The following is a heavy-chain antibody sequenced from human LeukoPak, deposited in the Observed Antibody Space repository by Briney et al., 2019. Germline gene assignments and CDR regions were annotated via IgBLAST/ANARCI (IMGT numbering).Heavy chain of an antibody. J-gene: IGHJ3*02. CDR1: GFTFSSYS. Sequence: PGGSLRLSCAASGFTFSSYSMNWVRQAPGKGLEWVSYISSSSSTIYYADSVKGRFTISRDNAKNSLYLQMNSLRAEDMALYYCAKDILREGAGYDAFDIWGQGTMVTVSS. D-gene: IGHD1-26*01. CDR2: ISSSSSTI. V-gene: IGHV3-48*04. CDR3: AKDILREGAGYDAFDI.